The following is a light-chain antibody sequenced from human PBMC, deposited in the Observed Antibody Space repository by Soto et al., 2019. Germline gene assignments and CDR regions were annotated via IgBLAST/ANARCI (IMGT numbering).Light chain of an antibody. CDR3: QQRSNWPPIT. V-gene: IGKV3-11*01. J-gene: IGKJ5*01. CDR2: GAS. CDR1: QSVSSN. Sequence: EIEMTQSPATLSVSPGERATLSCSASQSVSSNLAWYQQKPGQAPRLLICGASTRATGIPDRFSGSGSGTDFTLTISSLEPEDFAVYYCQQRSNWPPITFGQGTRLEIK.